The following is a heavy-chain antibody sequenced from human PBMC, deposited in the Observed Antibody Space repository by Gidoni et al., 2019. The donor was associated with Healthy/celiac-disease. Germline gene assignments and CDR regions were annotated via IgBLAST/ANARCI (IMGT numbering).Heavy chain of an antibody. CDR1: GFTLSSYA. CDR2: ISGSGGST. D-gene: IGHD3-10*01. Sequence: EVQLLESGGGLVQPGGSLRLSCAASGFTLSSYAMSWVRRAPGKGLEWVSAISGSGGSTYYADAVKGRFTISRDNSKNTLYLQMDSLRAEDTAVYYCAKSTVLLDWFDPWGQGTLVTVSS. CDR3: AKSTVLLDWFDP. V-gene: IGHV3-23*01. J-gene: IGHJ5*02.